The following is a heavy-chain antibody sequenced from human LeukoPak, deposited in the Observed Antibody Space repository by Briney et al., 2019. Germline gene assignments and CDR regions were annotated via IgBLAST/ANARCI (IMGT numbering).Heavy chain of an antibody. J-gene: IGHJ4*02. Sequence: GGSLRLSCAASGFSFSGYHMNWVRQAPGKGLEWVSSISSSSGYIYYADSVTGRFTISRDNAKNSLYLQMNSLRAEDTAVYYCAKDLYDSSSYYFDYWGQGTLVTVSS. CDR2: ISSSSGYI. CDR1: GFSFSGYH. D-gene: IGHD6-6*01. CDR3: AKDLYDSSSYYFDY. V-gene: IGHV3-21*04.